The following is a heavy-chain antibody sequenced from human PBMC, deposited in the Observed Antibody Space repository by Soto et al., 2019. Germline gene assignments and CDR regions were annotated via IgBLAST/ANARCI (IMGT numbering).Heavy chain of an antibody. Sequence: PGGSLRLSCAASGFTFDDYAMHWVRQAPGKGLEWVSGISWNSGTKGYADSVKGRFTISRDNAKNSLFLQMNSLRVEDTAIYYCAREPLVPAGSFDSWGQGILVTVSS. CDR1: GFTFDDYA. CDR2: ISWNSGTK. J-gene: IGHJ4*02. D-gene: IGHD2-2*01. V-gene: IGHV3-9*01. CDR3: AREPLVPAGSFDS.